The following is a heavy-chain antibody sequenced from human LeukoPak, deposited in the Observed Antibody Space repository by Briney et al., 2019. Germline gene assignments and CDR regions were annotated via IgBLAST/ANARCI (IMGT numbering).Heavy chain of an antibody. V-gene: IGHV1-46*01. CDR1: GYTFTSYY. D-gene: IGHD1-14*01. Sequence: ASVKVSCKASGYTFTSYYMHWVRQAPGQGLEWMGIINPSGGSTGYAQKFQGRVTMTRDTSTSTVYMELSSLRSDDTAVYYCARSSGRSPNRDYMDVWGKGTTVTISS. J-gene: IGHJ6*03. CDR2: INPSGGST. CDR3: ARSSGRSPNRDYMDV.